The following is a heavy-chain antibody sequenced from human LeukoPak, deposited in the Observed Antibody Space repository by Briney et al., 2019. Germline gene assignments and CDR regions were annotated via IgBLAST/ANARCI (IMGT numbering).Heavy chain of an antibody. Sequence: GESLQISCQGSGYTFTTYWIGWVRPLPGKGLEGMGIIYPGDSDTRYSPSFQGQVTISADKSISTAYLQWSSLKASDTAMYYCARRQGSSGSFDYWGQGTLVTVSS. CDR2: IYPGDSDT. J-gene: IGHJ4*02. CDR3: ARRQGSSGSFDY. D-gene: IGHD6-19*01. CDR1: GYTFTTYW. V-gene: IGHV5-51*01.